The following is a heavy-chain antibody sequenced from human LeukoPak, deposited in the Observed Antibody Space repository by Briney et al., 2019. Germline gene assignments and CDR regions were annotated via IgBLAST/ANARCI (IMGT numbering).Heavy chain of an antibody. D-gene: IGHD6-25*01. V-gene: IGHV1-8*01. J-gene: IGHJ5*02. Sequence: ASLKVSCKASGYTFTSNDINWVRQATGQGLEGMGWMNPNSGNTGYAQKFQGRVTMTRNTAINTAYMERSSLRSEDTAVYYCARGQRSSGYWFDPWGQGTLVTVSS. CDR1: GYTFTSND. CDR2: MNPNSGNT. CDR3: ARGQRSSGYWFDP.